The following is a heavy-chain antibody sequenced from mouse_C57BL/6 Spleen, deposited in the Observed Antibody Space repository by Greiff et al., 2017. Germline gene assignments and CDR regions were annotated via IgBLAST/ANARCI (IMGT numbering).Heavy chain of an antibody. CDR2: INPYNGGT. J-gene: IGHJ4*01. V-gene: IGHV1-19*01. Sequence: EVQLQESGPVLVKPGASVKMSCKASGYTFTDYYMNWVKQSHGKSLEWIGVINPYNGGTSYNQKFKGKATLTVDKSSSTAYMELNSLTSEDSAVYYCARKDLWLRRDYAMDYWGQGTSVTVSS. CDR3: ARKDLWLRRDYAMDY. CDR1: GYTFTDYY. D-gene: IGHD2-2*01.